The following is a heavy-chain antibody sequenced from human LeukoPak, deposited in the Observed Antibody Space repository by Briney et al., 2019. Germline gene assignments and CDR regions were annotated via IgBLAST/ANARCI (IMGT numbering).Heavy chain of an antibody. D-gene: IGHD3-9*01. Sequence: GGSLRLSCAASGFTFSNAWMSWVRQAPGKGLEWVGRIKSKTDGGTTDYAAPVKGRFTISRDDSKNTLYLQMNSLKTEDTAVYYCTTTPPPVLRYFDWLSPEDYWGQGTLVTVSS. CDR1: GFTFSNAW. CDR2: IKSKTDGGTT. J-gene: IGHJ4*02. V-gene: IGHV3-15*01. CDR3: TTTPPPVLRYFDWLSPEDY.